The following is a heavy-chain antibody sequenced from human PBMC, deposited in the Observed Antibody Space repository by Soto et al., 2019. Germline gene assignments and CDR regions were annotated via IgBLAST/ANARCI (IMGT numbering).Heavy chain of an antibody. CDR3: ARSVFP. Sequence: QVHLQESGPELVKPSQTLSLTCTVSGGSISSGGYYWNWIRQHPGTGLEWIGYLYYSGSTYYNPSLKGRVSISVDTSKNHFSLKLASVTAAEPSVYYCARSVFPWGRGTLVTVSS. CDR2: LYYSGST. J-gene: IGHJ5*02. CDR1: GGSISSGGYY. V-gene: IGHV4-31*03.